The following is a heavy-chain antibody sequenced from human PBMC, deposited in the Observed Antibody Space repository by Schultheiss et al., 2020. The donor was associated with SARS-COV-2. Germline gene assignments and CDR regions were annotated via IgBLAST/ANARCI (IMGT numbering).Heavy chain of an antibody. D-gene: IGHD2-2*01. J-gene: IGHJ5*02. Sequence: GGSLRLSCAASGFTFSSYAMSWVRQAPGKGLEWVAVIWYDGSNKYYADSVKGRFTISRDNSKNTLYLQMSSLRAEDTAVYYCAKDGDIVVVPADNWFDPWGQGTLVTVSS. CDR3: AKDGDIVVVPADNWFDP. CDR2: IWYDGSNK. V-gene: IGHV3-33*06. CDR1: GFTFSSYA.